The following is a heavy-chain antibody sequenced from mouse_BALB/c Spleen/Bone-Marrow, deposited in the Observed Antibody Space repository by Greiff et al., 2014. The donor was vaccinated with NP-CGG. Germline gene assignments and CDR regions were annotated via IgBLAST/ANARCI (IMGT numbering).Heavy chain of an antibody. CDR3: ARSTGYYWYLDV. CDR1: GYTFTSYW. D-gene: IGHD2-2*01. Sequence: QVQLQQPGAELVKPGAPVKLSCKASGYTFTSYWMNWVKQRPGRGLEWIGRIDPSDSETHYNQKFKDKATLTVDKSSSTAYIQLSSLTSEDSAVYYCARSTGYYWYLDVWGAGTTVTVSS. CDR2: IDPSDSET. J-gene: IGHJ1*01. V-gene: IGHV1-69*02.